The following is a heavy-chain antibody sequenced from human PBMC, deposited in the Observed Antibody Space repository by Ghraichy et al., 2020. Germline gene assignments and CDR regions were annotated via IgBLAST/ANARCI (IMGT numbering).Heavy chain of an antibody. J-gene: IGHJ6*03. CDR3: ARIDSVPAAIGYYYYMDV. CDR2: INWNGGRT. Sequence: SCAASGFTFDDYGMSWVRQAPGKGPEWVSGINWNGGRTGYADSVKGRFTISRDNAKNSLYLQMNSLRVEDTALYYCARIDSVPAAIGYYYYMDVWGKGTTVTVSS. D-gene: IGHD2-2*01. CDR1: GFTFDDYG. V-gene: IGHV3-20*04.